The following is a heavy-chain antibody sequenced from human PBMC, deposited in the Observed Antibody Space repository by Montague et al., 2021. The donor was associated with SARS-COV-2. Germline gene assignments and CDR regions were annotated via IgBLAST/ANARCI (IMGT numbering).Heavy chain of an antibody. CDR2: IYYRGST. Sequence: SETLSLTCTVSNGSINNYYWSWVRQPPGKRLEWIGYIYYRGSTNYNPSLESRVTMSIDTSKNQFSLKLRSVTAADTAVYFCARGGLHNWFDPWGQGTLVIVSS. CDR3: ARGGLHNWFDP. V-gene: IGHV4-59*01. CDR1: NGSINNYY. J-gene: IGHJ5*02.